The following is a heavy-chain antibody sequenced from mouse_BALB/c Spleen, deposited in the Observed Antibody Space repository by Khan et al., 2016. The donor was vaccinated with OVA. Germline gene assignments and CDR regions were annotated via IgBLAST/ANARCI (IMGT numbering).Heavy chain of an antibody. CDR3: TRSGYGSFAY. J-gene: IGHJ3*01. D-gene: IGHD2-2*01. CDR2: INPSSGGT. CDR1: GYTFTSYY. V-gene: IGHV1S81*02. Sequence: VQLQQSGAELVKPGASVRLSCKASGYTFTSYYLYWVKQRPGQGLEWIGDINPSSGGTNFNEKFKSKATLTVDKSSSTAYIQLYSLTSEDSAVYYCTRSGYGSFAYWGQGTLVTVSA.